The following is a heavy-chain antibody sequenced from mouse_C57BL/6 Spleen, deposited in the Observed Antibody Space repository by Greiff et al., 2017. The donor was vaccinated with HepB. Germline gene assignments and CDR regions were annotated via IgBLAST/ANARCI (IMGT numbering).Heavy chain of an antibody. Sequence: QVQLQQPGAELVRPGASVTLSCKASGYTFTDYEMHWVKQTPVHGLEWIGAIDPETGGTAYNQKFKGKAILTADKSSSTAYMELRSLTSEDSAVYYCTRSGELGRGDYWGQGTTLTVSS. CDR2: IDPETGGT. CDR1: GYTFTDYE. J-gene: IGHJ2*01. V-gene: IGHV1-15*01. CDR3: TRSGELGRGDY. D-gene: IGHD4-1*01.